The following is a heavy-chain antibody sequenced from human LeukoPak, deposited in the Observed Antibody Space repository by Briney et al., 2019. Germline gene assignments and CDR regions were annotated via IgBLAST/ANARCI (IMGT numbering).Heavy chain of an antibody. J-gene: IGHJ4*02. CDR2: ISYDGTDK. CDR1: GFTFTTFP. CDR3: ASPNSMAGTHYFHY. Sequence: PGGSLRLSCAASGFTFTTFPMHWVRQPPGKGLEWVAVISYDGTDKYYADSVKGRFTISRDNSKSTLYLQIDSLRAEDTAVYYCASPNSMAGTHYFHYWGQGTLVTVSS. D-gene: IGHD6-19*01. V-gene: IGHV3-30*04.